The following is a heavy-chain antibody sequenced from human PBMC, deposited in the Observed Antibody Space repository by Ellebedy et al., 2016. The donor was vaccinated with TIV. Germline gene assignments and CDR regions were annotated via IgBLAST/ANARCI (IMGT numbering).Heavy chain of an antibody. D-gene: IGHD3-10*02. CDR2: IYTDVST. J-gene: IGHJ2*01. Sequence: GGSLRLSCAASKFTVSYNYMNWVRQAPGKGPEWVSGIYTDVSTDYADSVKGRFTISRDNSKNTLYLQMNSLRTEDTAVYYCARASFYDVDLSGWYFDLWGRGTLITVSS. CDR3: ARASFYDVDLSGWYFDL. CDR1: KFTVSYNY. V-gene: IGHV3-66*01.